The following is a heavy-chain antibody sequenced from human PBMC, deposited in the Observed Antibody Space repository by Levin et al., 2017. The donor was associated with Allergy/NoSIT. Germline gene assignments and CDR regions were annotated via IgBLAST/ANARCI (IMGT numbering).Heavy chain of an antibody. CDR2: IYPGDSDT. Sequence: KVSCKGSGYSFTSYWIGWVRQMPGKGLEWMGIIYPGDSDTRYSPSFQGQVTISADKSISTAYLQWSSLKASDTAMYYCARGGLELERRLDAFDIWGQGTMVTVSS. CDR3: ARGGLELERRLDAFDI. V-gene: IGHV5-51*01. CDR1: GYSFTSYW. D-gene: IGHD1-1*01. J-gene: IGHJ3*02.